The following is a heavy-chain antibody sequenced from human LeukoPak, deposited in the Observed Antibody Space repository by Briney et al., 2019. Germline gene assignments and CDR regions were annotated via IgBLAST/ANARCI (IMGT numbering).Heavy chain of an antibody. CDR1: GFRFSIYT. CDR3: ARDLDYYGSGSYYNFDY. J-gene: IGHJ4*02. CDR2: IFGSGYNT. V-gene: IGHV3-23*01. Sequence: PGGSLRLSCAASGFRFSIYTMSWVRQAPGKGLERVAGIFGSGYNTYYADSVKGRFTISRDNSKNTLYLQMNSLRAEDTAVYYCARDLDYYGSGSYYNFDYWGQGTLVTVSS. D-gene: IGHD3-10*01.